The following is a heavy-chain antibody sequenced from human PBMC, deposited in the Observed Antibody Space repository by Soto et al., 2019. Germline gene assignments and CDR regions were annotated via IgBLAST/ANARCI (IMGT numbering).Heavy chain of an antibody. J-gene: IGHJ5*02. V-gene: IGHV4-59*08. CDR1: GGSISSYY. Sequence: SETLSLTCTVSGGSISSYYWSWIRQSPGKGLEWIGYIYYSGITNYNPSLKSRVTIAADTSKNQFSLKLSSVTAAETAVYYCARHLGFCSSGSCYPWFDPWGQGTLVTVSS. CDR3: ARHLGFCSSGSCYPWFDP. D-gene: IGHD2-2*01. CDR2: IYYSGIT.